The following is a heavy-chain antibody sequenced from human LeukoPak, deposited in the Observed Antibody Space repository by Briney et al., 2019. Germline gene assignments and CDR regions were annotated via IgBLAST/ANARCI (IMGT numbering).Heavy chain of an antibody. V-gene: IGHV3-23*01. CDR2: ISAGADNT. D-gene: IGHD4-17*01. CDR1: TFTFSSYA. J-gene: IGHJ4*02. Sequence: PGGSLRLSCAASTFTFSSYAMSWVRQAPGKGLEWVSAISAGADNTYYADSVPGRFTISTDNSKNTVFLQMSGLRAEDTAVYFCGRGAYGDYDFWGQGTLVTVSS. CDR3: GRGAYGDYDF.